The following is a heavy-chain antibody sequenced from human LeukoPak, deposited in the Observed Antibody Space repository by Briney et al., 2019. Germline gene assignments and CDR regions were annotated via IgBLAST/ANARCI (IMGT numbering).Heavy chain of an antibody. Sequence: ASVKVSCKASGYTFTSYGISWVRQAPGQGLEWMGWISAYNGNTNYAQKLQGRVTMTTDTSTSTAYMELRSLRSDDTAVYYCARDARSGIAARQFDPWGQGTLVTVSS. V-gene: IGHV1-18*01. CDR3: ARDARSGIAARQFDP. D-gene: IGHD6-6*01. J-gene: IGHJ5*02. CDR1: GYTFTSYG. CDR2: ISAYNGNT.